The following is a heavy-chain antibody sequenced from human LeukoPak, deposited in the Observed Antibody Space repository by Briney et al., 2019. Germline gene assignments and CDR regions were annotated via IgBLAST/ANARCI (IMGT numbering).Heavy chain of an antibody. CDR3: ARVRSGYDILTGYYGDYYFDY. Sequence: PSETLSLTCTVSGGSISSYYWSWIRQPAGKGLEWIGRIYTSGSTNYNPSLKSRVTMSVDTSKNQFSLKLSSVTAADTAVYYCARVRSGYDILTGYYGDYYFDYWGQGTLVTVSS. V-gene: IGHV4-4*07. CDR1: GGSISSYY. CDR2: IYTSGST. D-gene: IGHD3-9*01. J-gene: IGHJ4*02.